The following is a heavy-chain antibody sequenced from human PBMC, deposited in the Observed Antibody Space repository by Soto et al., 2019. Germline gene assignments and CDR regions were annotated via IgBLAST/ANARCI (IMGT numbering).Heavy chain of an antibody. Sequence: RQPPGKGLEWIGYIYYSGSTNYSPSLKSRVTISVDTSKSQFSLKLSSVTAADTAVYYWARHALQEGAFDIWGQGTMVTV. CDR3: ARHALQEGAFDI. J-gene: IGHJ3*02. V-gene: IGHV4-59*08. D-gene: IGHD4-4*01. CDR2: IYYSGST.